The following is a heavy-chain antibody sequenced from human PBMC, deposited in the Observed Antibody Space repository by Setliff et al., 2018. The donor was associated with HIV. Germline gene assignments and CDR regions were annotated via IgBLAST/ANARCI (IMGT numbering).Heavy chain of an antibody. CDR1: GFTFSSYT. CDR3: ANSYSASGNYHYYDYLDV. J-gene: IGHJ6*03. CDR2: ISSSSYYI. V-gene: IGHV3-21*01. D-gene: IGHD3-10*01. Sequence: PGGSLRLSCAASGFTFSSYTMNWVRQAPGKGLEWVSSISSSSYYIYYADSVKGRFTISRDNSKNTLYLQMNSLRIEDSGAYYCANSYSASGNYHYYDYLDVWGKGTTVTVSS.